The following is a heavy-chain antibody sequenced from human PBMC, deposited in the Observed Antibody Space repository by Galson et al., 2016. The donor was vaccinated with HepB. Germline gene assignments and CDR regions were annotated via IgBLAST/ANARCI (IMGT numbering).Heavy chain of an antibody. Sequence: PALVKPTQTLTLPCTFSGFSLSTIGLGVGWIRQPPGKPLEWLALIYWDDTRRYKTSLRSRLTISKDTSKNQVVLTMTNMGPVDTATYYCAHRRGCTGGDCYGDAFDVWGQGTMITVSS. CDR2: IYWDDTR. CDR3: AHRRGCTGGDCYGDAFDV. D-gene: IGHD2-8*02. V-gene: IGHV2-5*02. CDR1: GFSLSTIGLG. J-gene: IGHJ3*01.